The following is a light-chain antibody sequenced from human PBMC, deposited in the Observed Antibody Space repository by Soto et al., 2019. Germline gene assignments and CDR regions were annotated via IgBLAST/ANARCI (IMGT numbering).Light chain of an antibody. J-gene: IGLJ2*01. V-gene: IGLV6-57*04. CDR2: EDN. CDR1: SGDIASNF. Sequence: NFMLTQPHSVSESPGKTVTISCTRSSGDIASNFVQWYQQRPGSAPTAVIYEDNQRSSGVPDRFSGSKSGNTASLTISGLQAEDEADYYCSSYISSSTFVVFGGGTKVTVL. CDR3: SSYISSSTFVV.